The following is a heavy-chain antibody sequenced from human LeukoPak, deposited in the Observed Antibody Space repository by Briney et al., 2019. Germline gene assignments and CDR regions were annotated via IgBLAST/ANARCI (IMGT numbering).Heavy chain of an antibody. CDR1: GYTFTSYG. J-gene: IGHJ3*02. D-gene: IGHD6-13*01. V-gene: IGHV1-18*01. CDR3: ARGEQLAFYHDAFDI. Sequence: ASVKVSCKASGYTFTSYGISWVRQAPGQGLEWMGWISAYNGNTNYAQKLQGRVTMTTDTSTSTAYMELRSLRSDDTAVYYCARGEQLAFYHDAFDIWGQGTMVTVSS. CDR2: ISAYNGNT.